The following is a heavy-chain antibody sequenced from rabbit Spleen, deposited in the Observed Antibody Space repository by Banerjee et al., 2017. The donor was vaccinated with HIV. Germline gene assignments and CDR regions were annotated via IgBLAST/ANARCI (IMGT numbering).Heavy chain of an antibody. J-gene: IGHJ3*01. V-gene: IGHV1S45*01. D-gene: IGHD1-1*01. CDR2: INTATGKA. Sequence: QEQLEESGGGLVKPDGSLILTCKASGFSFSDRAVMCWVRQAPGKGLEWIACINTATGKAVYASWAKGRFTISKTSAATVTPQMTRRTAADTATYFWAKELTDGNGWNFGLGGQGTLVTV. CDR1: GFSFSDRAV. CDR3: AKELTDGNGWNFGL.